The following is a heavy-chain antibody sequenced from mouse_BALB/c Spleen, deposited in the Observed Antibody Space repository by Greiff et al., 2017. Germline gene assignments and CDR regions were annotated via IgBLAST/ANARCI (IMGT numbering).Heavy chain of an antibody. J-gene: IGHJ4*01. CDR2: ISSGGSYT. V-gene: IGHV5-4*02. CDR3: TREGLRHALDY. Sequence: EVQGVESGGGLVKPGGSLKLSCAASGFTFSDYYMYWVRQTPEKRLEWVATISSGGSYTYYPDSVKGRFTISRDNAKNTLYLQMSSLKSEDTAMYYCTREGLRHALDYWGQGTSVTVSS. D-gene: IGHD2-2*01. CDR1: GFTFSDYY.